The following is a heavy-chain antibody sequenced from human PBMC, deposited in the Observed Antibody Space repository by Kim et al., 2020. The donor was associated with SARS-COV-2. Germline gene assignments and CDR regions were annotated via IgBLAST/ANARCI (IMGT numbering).Heavy chain of an antibody. CDR2: INPSGGST. CDR1: GYTFTSYY. J-gene: IGHJ4*02. CDR3: ARDNLIVATISGVGVDY. D-gene: IGHD5-12*01. V-gene: IGHV1-46*01. Sequence: ASVKVSCKASGYTFTSYYMHWVRQAPGQGLEWMGIINPSGGSTSYAQKFQGRVTMTRDTSTSTVYMELSSLRSEDTAVYYCARDNLIVATISGVGVDYWGQGTLVTVSS.